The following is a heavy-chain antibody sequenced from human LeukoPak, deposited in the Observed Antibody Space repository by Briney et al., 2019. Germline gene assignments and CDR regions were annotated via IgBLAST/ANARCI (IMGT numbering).Heavy chain of an antibody. D-gene: IGHD6-19*01. CDR3: AKEYGGRYSSGWYTGYFQH. J-gene: IGHJ1*01. CDR1: GFTFSSYA. CDR2: ISYDGSNK. V-gene: IGHV3-30-3*01. Sequence: GGSLRLSCAASGFTFSSYAMHWVRQAPGKGLEWVAVISYDGSNKYYADSVKGRFTISRDNSKNTLYLQMNSLRAEDTAVYYCAKEYGGRYSSGWYTGYFQHWGQGTLVTVSS.